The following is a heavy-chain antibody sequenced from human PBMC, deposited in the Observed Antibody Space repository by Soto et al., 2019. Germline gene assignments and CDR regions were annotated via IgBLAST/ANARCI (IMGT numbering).Heavy chain of an antibody. CDR3: ARHSEGLIVPDLDRSSSSGMDV. Sequence: PGESLKISCKGSGYSFTSYWIGWGRQMPGKGLEWMGIIYPGDSDTRYSPSFQGQVTISADKSISTAYLQWSSLKASDTAMYYCARHSEGLIVPDLDRSSSSGMDVWGQGTTVTVS. J-gene: IGHJ6*02. CDR1: GYSFTSYW. V-gene: IGHV5-51*01. CDR2: IYPGDSDT. D-gene: IGHD3-10*01.